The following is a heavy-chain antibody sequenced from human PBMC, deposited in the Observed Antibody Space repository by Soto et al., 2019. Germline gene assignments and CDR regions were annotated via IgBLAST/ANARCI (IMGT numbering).Heavy chain of an antibody. CDR2: IYHSGST. J-gene: IGHJ4*02. V-gene: IGHV4-30-2*01. CDR1: WDSICRVGYS. D-gene: IGHD3-22*01. CDR3: AGNNYFKDSSGGLDF. Sequence: TPSLTRAVSWDSICRVGYSLNWIRQPPRKGLEWIRYIYHSGSTYYNPSHKSRVTISVYKSKKQISLKLRSVTAADTAVYYCAGNNYFKDSSGGLDFWGQGTLVTVSS.